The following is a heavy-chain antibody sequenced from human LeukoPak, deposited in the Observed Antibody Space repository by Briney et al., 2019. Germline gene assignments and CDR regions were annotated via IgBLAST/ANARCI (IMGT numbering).Heavy chain of an antibody. CDR3: ARGARSVPNFNWFDP. Sequence: GGSLRLSCAASGFTFSTYWMSWVRQAPGKGLEWVADIKQDGSDKYYADSVKGRFTISRDNSKNTLYLQMNSLRAEDTAVFYCARGARSVPNFNWFDPWGQGTLVTVSS. J-gene: IGHJ5*02. CDR1: GFTFSTYW. V-gene: IGHV3-7*02. CDR2: IKQDGSDK. D-gene: IGHD1-1*01.